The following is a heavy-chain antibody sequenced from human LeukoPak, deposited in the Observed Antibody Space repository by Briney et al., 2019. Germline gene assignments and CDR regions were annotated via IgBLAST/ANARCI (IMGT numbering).Heavy chain of an antibody. CDR2: IKLDGSEK. J-gene: IGHJ4*02. D-gene: IGHD3-3*01. Sequence: GGSLRLSCAASGFTFSSYWMNWVRQAPGKGLEWVANIKLDGSEKNYVDSVKGRFTISRDNTKNSLYLQMNSLRAEDTAVFYCARDQYDTWSRRGNFDSWGQGTLVIVSS. CDR3: ARDQYDTWSRRGNFDS. CDR1: GFTFSSYW. V-gene: IGHV3-7*03.